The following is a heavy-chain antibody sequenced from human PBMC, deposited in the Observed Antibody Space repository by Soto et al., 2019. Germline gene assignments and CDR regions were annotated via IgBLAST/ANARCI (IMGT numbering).Heavy chain of an antibody. CDR3: AHSRPPRRLDY. J-gene: IGHJ4*02. Sequence: QITLKESGPTLVKPTQTLTLTCTFSGFSHSTSGVGVGWIRQPPGKALEWLALIYWDDDKRYSSSLNSRLTITKDTSKNQVVLTMTNMDPVDTATYYCAHSRPPRRLDYWGQGTLVTVSS. CDR1: GFSHSTSGVG. V-gene: IGHV2-5*02. D-gene: IGHD6-6*01. CDR2: IYWDDDK.